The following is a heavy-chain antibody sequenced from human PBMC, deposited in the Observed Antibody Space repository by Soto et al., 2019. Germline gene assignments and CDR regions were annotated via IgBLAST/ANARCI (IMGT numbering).Heavy chain of an antibody. V-gene: IGHV4-59*01. Sequence: WTWLRQPPGKGLEWIGYIHYSGSTNYNPSLKSRVTISVDMSKNQFSLRLSSVTAADTAVYHCAVDGNCRGGGCQGWLDPWGQGTLVTVSS. CDR3: AVDGNCRGGGCQGWLDP. D-gene: IGHD2-15*01. J-gene: IGHJ5*02. CDR2: IHYSGST.